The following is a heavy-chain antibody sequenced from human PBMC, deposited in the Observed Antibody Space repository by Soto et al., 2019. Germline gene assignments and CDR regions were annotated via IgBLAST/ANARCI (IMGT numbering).Heavy chain of an antibody. J-gene: IGHJ6*03. V-gene: IGHV4-31*03. Sequence: PSETLSLTCTVSGGSISSGGYYWSWIRQHPGKGLEWIGYIYYSGSTYYNPSLKSRVTISVHTSKNQFSLKLSSVTAADTAVYYCARGVVSVSHYYYYMDVWGKGTTVTVSS. D-gene: IGHD3-3*01. CDR2: IYYSGST. CDR1: GGSISSGGYY. CDR3: ARGVVSVSHYYYYMDV.